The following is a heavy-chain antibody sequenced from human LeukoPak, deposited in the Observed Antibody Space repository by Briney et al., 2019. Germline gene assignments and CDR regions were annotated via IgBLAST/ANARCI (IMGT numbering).Heavy chain of an antibody. CDR3: ARGNGAAANSDFDY. CDR1: GYSISSGYY. CDR2: IYHSGST. J-gene: IGHJ4*02. Sequence: SETQSLTCTVSGYSISSGYYWGWIRQPPGKGLEWIGSIYHSGSTYYNPSLKSRVTISVDTSKNQFSLKLSSVTAADTAVYYCARGNGAAANSDFDYWGQGTLVTVSS. V-gene: IGHV4-38-2*02. D-gene: IGHD6-13*01.